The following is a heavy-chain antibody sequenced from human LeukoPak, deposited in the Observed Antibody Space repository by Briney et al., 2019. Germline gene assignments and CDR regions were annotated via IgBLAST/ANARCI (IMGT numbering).Heavy chain of an antibody. CDR1: EYNFTNYW. J-gene: IGHJ6*02. CDR2: IYPGDSDA. D-gene: IGHD3-10*01. Sequence: GESLKISCKGSEYNFTNYWIAWVRQMPGKGLEWMGIIYPGDSDATSSPSFQGQVTISADKSISTAYMQWSSLRASDTAMYYCARLQLAGGGSGSPSRTDYGMDVWGQGTTVTVSS. V-gene: IGHV5-51*01. CDR3: ARLQLAGGGSGSPSRTDYGMDV.